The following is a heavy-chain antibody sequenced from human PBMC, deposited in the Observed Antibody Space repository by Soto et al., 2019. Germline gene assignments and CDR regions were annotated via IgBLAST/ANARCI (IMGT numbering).Heavy chain of an antibody. D-gene: IGHD1-7*01. J-gene: IGHJ6*02. CDR2: ISAYNGNT. CDR3: ARGEWNYSYAYDGMDV. V-gene: IGHV1-18*01. Sequence: QVQLVQSGAEVKKPGASVKVSCKASGYTFTSYGISWVRQAPGQGLEWMGWISAYNGNTNYAQKLQGRVTMTTDTSTSTADRELRSLRSDATAVYYCARGEWNYSYAYDGMDVWGQGSTVTVSS. CDR1: GYTFTSYG.